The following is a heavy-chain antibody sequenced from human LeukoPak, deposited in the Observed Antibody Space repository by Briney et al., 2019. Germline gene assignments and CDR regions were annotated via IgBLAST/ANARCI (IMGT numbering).Heavy chain of an antibody. CDR2: IYYSGST. J-gene: IGHJ5*02. CDR3: ARVICGGDCYGGGWFDP. CDR1: GGSISSYY. V-gene: IGHV4-59*01. Sequence: SETLSLTCTVSGGSISSYYWSWIRQPPGKGLEWIGYIYYSGSTNYNPSLKSRVTISVDTSKNQFSLKLSSVTAADTAVYYCARVICGGDCYGGGWFDPWGQGTLVTVSS. D-gene: IGHD2-21*02.